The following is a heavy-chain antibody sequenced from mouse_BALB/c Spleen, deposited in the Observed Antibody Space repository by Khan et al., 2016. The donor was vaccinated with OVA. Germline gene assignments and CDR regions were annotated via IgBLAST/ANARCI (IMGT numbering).Heavy chain of an antibody. CDR3: ARDYYGYDGCCAMDN. D-gene: IGHD2-14*01. V-gene: IGHV2-6-4*01. Sequence: QVQLQQSGPGLVAPSQSLSITCTVSGFSLSRYNIHWVRQLPGKGLEWLGMIWAGGGTDYNSTLKSRLNISKDNSKSQVFLLMNSMQTNDTAMYYCARDYYGYDGCCAMDNWDQGTSVPVSS. CDR1: GFSLSRYN. J-gene: IGHJ4*01. CDR2: IWAGGGT.